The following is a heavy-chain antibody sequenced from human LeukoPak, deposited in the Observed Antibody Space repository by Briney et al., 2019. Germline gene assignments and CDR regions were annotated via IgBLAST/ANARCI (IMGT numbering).Heavy chain of an antibody. V-gene: IGHV1-8*01. J-gene: IGHJ6*02. Sequence: ASVKVSFKASGDTFTSYDINWVRQATGQGLEWMGWMNPNSGNTGYAEKFQGRVTMTRNTSISTAYMELSSLRSEDTAVYYCVTWVQLTYYYYGMGVWGQGTTVTVSS. CDR3: VTWVQLTYYYYGMGV. D-gene: IGHD3-10*01. CDR2: MNPNSGNT. CDR1: GDTFTSYD.